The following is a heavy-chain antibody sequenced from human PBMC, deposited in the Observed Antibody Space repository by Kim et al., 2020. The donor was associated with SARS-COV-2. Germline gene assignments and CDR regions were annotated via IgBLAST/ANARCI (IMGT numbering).Heavy chain of an antibody. CDR2: IRSKPKNYAT. D-gene: IGHD4-17*01. J-gene: IGHJ4*02. CDR3: ATYTDYFFNY. CDR1: GFIFSGST. V-gene: IGHV3-73*01. Sequence: GGSLRLSCAASGFIFSGSTMHWVHQASGKGLEWVGRIRSKPKNYATEYTVSVKGRFTVSRDDSKNTAYLQMNGLKTEDTAVYYCATYTDYFFNYWGQGILVTVSS.